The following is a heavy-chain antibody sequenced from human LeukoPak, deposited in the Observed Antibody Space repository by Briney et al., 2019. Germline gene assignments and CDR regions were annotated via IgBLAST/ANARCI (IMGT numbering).Heavy chain of an antibody. CDR1: GDTVSTNSAA. Sequence: SQTLSLTCAVSGDTVSTNSAARNWIRQSPSRGLEWLGRTYYRSKWNNEYALSVKSRMTVNPDTAKNQFSLQLNSVTPEDTAVYYCARGRIGTTRYFDYWGQGILVTVSS. CDR2: TYYRSKWNN. V-gene: IGHV6-1*01. D-gene: IGHD1-1*01. CDR3: ARGRIGTTRYFDY. J-gene: IGHJ4*02.